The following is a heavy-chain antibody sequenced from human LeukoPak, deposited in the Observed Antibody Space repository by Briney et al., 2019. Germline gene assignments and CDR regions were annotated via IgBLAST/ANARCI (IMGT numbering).Heavy chain of an antibody. J-gene: IGHJ4*02. V-gene: IGHV4-59*12. D-gene: IGHD3-3*01. CDR2: IYYSGST. CDR1: GGSISSYY. CDR3: ARESGIWSQNVLIDY. Sequence: PSETLSLTCTVSGGSISSYYWSWIRQPPGKGLEWIGYIYYSGSTYYNPSLKSRVTISVDTSKNQFSLKLSSVTAADTAVYYCARESGIWSQNVLIDYWGQGTLVTVSS.